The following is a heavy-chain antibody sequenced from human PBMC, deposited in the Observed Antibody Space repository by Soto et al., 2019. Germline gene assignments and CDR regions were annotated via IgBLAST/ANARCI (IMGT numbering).Heavy chain of an antibody. CDR3: ARPGGYCSGGSCYPPDYGMDV. V-gene: IGHV5-10-1*01. D-gene: IGHD2-15*01. CDR1: GYSFTSYW. CDR2: IDPSDSYT. Sequence: GESLKISCKGSGYSFTSYWISWVRQMPGKGLEWMGRIDPSDSYTNYSPSFQGHVTISADKSISTAYLQWSSLKASDTAMYYCARPGGYCSGGSCYPPDYGMDVWGQGTTVTVSS. J-gene: IGHJ6*02.